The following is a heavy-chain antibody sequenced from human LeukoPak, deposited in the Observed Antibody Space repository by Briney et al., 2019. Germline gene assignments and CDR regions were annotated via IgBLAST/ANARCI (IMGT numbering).Heavy chain of an antibody. D-gene: IGHD3-22*01. CDR2: MYLSGTT. CDR3: AGLVGRYSSGLYYYYFDY. V-gene: IGHV4-4*02. J-gene: IGHJ4*02. Sequence: SGTLSLTCTVSGDSINSLDLWSWARQPPGKGLEWIGEMYLSGTTHSNPSVKSRVTISIDKSKNQFFLNLSSVTAADTAVYYCAGLVGRYSSGLYYYYFDYWGQGTLVTVSS. CDR1: GDSINSLDL.